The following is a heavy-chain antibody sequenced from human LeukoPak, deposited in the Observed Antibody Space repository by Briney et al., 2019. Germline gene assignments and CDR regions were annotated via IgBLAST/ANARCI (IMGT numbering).Heavy chain of an antibody. Sequence: GGSLRLSCAASGFTFTNYAMSWVRQAPGKGLEWVSGISGSGGSTYYADSVKGRFTISRDNSKNTLYLQMNSLRAEDTAVYYCVKEGSVVIITNIDYWGEGTLVTVSS. D-gene: IGHD3-22*01. V-gene: IGHV3-23*01. CDR3: VKEGSVVIITNIDY. J-gene: IGHJ4*02. CDR2: ISGSGGST. CDR1: GFTFTNYA.